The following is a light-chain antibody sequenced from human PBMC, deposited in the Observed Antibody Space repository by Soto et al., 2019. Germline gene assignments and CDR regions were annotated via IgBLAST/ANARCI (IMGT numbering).Light chain of an antibody. CDR2: EVS. CDR1: SSDIGGFNY. Sequence: QSALTQPASVSGSTGQSITISCTGTSSDIGGFNYVSWYQQHPGTAPKLIIYEVSHRPSGISNRFSGSKSGNTASLTISGLQAEDEADYYCSSYTTTSTLGVFGGGTKLTVL. CDR3: SSYTTTSTLGV. J-gene: IGLJ3*02. V-gene: IGLV2-14*01.